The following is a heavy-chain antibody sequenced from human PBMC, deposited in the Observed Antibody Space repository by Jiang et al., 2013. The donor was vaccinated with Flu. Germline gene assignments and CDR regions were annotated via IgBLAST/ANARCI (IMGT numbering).Heavy chain of an antibody. CDR1: GFTFSSYG. CDR2: IWYDGSNK. Sequence: VQLVESGGGVVQPGRSLRLSCAASGFTFSSYGMHWVRQAPGKGLEWVAVIWYDGSNKYYADSVKGRFTISRDNSKNTLYLQMNSLRAEDTAVYYCARDFTAAAVGAFDIWGQGTMVTVSS. J-gene: IGHJ3*02. CDR3: ARDFTAAAVGAFDI. D-gene: IGHD6-13*01. V-gene: IGHV3-33*01.